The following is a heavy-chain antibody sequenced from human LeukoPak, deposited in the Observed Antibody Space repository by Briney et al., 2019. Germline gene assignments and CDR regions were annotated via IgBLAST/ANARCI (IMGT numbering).Heavy chain of an antibody. CDR3: ATDFPPLPASRAFDI. CDR2: FDPEDGET. CDR1: GYTLTELS. V-gene: IGHV1-24*01. Sequence: ASVKVSCKVSGYTLTELSMHWVRQAPGKGLEWMGGFDPEDGETIYAQKFQGRVTMTEDTSTDTAYMELSSLRSEDTAVYYCATDFPPLPASRAFDIWGQGTMVTVSS. D-gene: IGHD2-2*01. J-gene: IGHJ3*02.